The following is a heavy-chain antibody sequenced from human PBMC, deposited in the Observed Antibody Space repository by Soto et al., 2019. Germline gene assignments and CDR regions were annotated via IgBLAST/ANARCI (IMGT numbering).Heavy chain of an antibody. V-gene: IGHV3-33*06. D-gene: IGHD6-13*01. CDR2: IWYDGSNK. J-gene: IGHJ4*02. Sequence: GGSLRLSCAASGFTFSSYGMHWVRQAPGKGLEWVAVIWYDGSNKYYADSVKGRFTISRDNSKNTLYLQMNSLRAEDTAVYYCAKVSSSWYAGFFDLWGQGTLVTVSS. CDR3: AKVSSSWYAGFFDL. CDR1: GFTFSSYG.